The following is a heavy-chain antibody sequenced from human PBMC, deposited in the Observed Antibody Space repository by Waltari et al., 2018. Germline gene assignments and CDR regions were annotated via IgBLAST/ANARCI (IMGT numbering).Heavy chain of an antibody. CDR3: APLPGGSGQTFDY. CDR1: GYTFIDYF. V-gene: IGHV1-69-2*01. J-gene: IGHJ4*02. CDR2: IDPEDGET. Sequence: VQLVQSGAEAKKPGATVQISCKASGYTFIDYFMHWVQQAPGKGLEWVGRIDPEDGETVYAEKFQGRVTITADTSTDTSYVELSSLRSDDTAVYYCAPLPGGSGQTFDYWGQGTLLTVSS. D-gene: IGHD3-10*01.